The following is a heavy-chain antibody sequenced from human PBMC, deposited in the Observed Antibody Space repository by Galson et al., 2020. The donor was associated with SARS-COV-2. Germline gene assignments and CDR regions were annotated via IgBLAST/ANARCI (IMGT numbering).Heavy chain of an antibody. D-gene: IGHD3-22*01. V-gene: IGHV3-23*01. CDR1: GFPFSSHA. J-gene: IGHJ4*02. Sequence: GESLKISCAGSGFPFSSHAMSWVRQAPGKGLEWVSTISGSTYSADSVKGRFTITRDNSTNTLYLQMNSLRAEDTDRYYCAKELAYYYDSSDYYPTPGDWGKGTLVIVSS. CDR3: AKELAYYYDSSDYYPTPGD. CDR2: ISGST.